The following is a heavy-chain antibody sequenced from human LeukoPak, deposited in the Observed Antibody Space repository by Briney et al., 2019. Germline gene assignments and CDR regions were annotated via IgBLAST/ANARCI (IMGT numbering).Heavy chain of an antibody. CDR2: ISSSGTYV. D-gene: IGHD3-9*01. CDR1: GFTFSSYS. J-gene: IGHJ3*02. CDR3: ARASSKQLAGYLPDGFDI. V-gene: IGHV3-21*01. Sequence: GGSLRLSCAASGFTFSSYSMDWVRQAPGKGLEWVSSISSSGTYVYYADSVKGRFTISRDNAKNSLSLQMNSLRADDAAVYYCARASSKQLAGYLPDGFDIWGQGTMVTVSS.